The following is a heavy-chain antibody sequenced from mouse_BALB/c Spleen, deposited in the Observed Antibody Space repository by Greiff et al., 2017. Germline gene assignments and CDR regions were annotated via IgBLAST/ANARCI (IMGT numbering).Heavy chain of an antibody. CDR1: GYTFTSYW. J-gene: IGHJ4*01. CDR3: ARGYRYAMDY. CDR2: IFPGTGTT. V-gene: IGHV1S132*01. Sequence: VQLQQSGAELVKPGASVKLSCKTSGYTFTSYWIQWVKQRPGQGLGWIGEIFPGTGTTYYNEKFKGKATLTIDTSSSTAYMQLSSLTSEDSAVYFCARGYRYAMDYWGQGTSVTVSS. D-gene: IGHD2-14*01.